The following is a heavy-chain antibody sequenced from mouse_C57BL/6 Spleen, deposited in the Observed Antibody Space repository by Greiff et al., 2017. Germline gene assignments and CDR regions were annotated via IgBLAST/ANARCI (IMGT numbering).Heavy chain of an antibody. CDR2: FYPGSGSI. D-gene: IGHD2-1*01. CDR3: ARRGDLLYYAMDY. J-gene: IGHJ4*01. V-gene: IGHV1-62-2*01. CDR1: GYTFTEYT. Sequence: QVQLKESGAELVKPGASVKLSCKASGYTFTEYTIHWVKQRSGQGLEWIGWFYPGSGSIKYNEKFKDKATLTADKSSSTAYMQLSSLTYEDSAVYYCARRGDLLYYAMDYWGQGTSVTVSS.